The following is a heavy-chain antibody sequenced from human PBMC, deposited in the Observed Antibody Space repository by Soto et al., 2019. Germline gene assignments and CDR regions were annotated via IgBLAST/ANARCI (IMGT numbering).Heavy chain of an antibody. CDR3: ARGREIFGAVTPFEY. V-gene: IGHV4-39*07. Sequence: SETLSLTCTVSGGSISSSSYYWGWIRQPPGKGLEWIGSIYYSGSTYYNPSLKSRVTISLDTSKNQFSLSLRSVTAADTAVYYCARGREIFGAVTPFEYWGQGTQVTVSS. CDR2: IYYSGST. D-gene: IGHD3-3*01. J-gene: IGHJ4*02. CDR1: GGSISSSSYY.